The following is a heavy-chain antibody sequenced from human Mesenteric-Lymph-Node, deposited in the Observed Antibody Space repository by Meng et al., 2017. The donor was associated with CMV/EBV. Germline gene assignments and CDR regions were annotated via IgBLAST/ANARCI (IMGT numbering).Heavy chain of an antibody. CDR3: ATYMSIVGESTGDC. D-gene: IGHD1-26*01. Sequence: GESLKISCAASGFTFSTYGMHWVRQAPGKGLQWVAFIRYDGSNKYYADSVKGRFTISRDNAKNTLYLQMNSLRVEDTAVYYCATYMSIVGESTGDCWGQGTLVTVSS. J-gene: IGHJ4*02. V-gene: IGHV3-30*02. CDR1: GFTFSTYG. CDR2: IRYDGSNK.